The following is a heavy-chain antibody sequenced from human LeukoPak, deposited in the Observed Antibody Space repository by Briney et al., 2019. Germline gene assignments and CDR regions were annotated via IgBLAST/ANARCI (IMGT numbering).Heavy chain of an antibody. V-gene: IGHV3-9*01. CDR2: ISWNSGSI. CDR3: AKDRKLYGDYSQERERDAFDI. J-gene: IGHJ3*02. CDR1: GFTFDDYA. Sequence: GGSLRLSCAASGFTFDDYAMHWVRQAPGKGLEWVSGISWNSGSIGYADSVKGRFTISRDNAKNSLYLQMNSLRAEDTAVYYCAKDRKLYGDYSQERERDAFDIWGQGAMVTVSS. D-gene: IGHD4-17*01.